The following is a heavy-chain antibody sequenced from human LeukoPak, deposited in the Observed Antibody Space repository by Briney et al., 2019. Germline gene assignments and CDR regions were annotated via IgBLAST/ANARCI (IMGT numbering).Heavy chain of an antibody. CDR3: AKDIDPYYDFWSADFNDAFDI. D-gene: IGHD3-3*01. CDR1: GFTISSYY. CDR2: IYHSGNT. Sequence: SGGSLRLSCAASGFTISSYYMAWVRQAPGKGLEWVSVIYHSGNTDYADSVKGRFTISRDNSKNTLYLQMNSLRAEDTAVYYCAKDIDPYYDFWSADFNDAFDIWGQGTMVTVSS. V-gene: IGHV3-53*01. J-gene: IGHJ3*02.